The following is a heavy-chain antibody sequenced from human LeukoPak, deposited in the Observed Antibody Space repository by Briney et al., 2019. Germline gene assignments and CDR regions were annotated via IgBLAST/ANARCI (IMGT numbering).Heavy chain of an antibody. CDR2: IYPGDSDT. Sequence: GESLKISCKISGYRLTNNWIGWVRQMPGKGLEWMGIIYPGDSDTRYSPSFQGQVTISADKSISTAYLQWSSLKASDTAMYYCARLGRIAAAGTPYNWFDPWGQGTLVTVSS. V-gene: IGHV5-51*01. CDR1: GYRLTNNW. D-gene: IGHD6-13*01. CDR3: ARLGRIAAAGTPYNWFDP. J-gene: IGHJ5*02.